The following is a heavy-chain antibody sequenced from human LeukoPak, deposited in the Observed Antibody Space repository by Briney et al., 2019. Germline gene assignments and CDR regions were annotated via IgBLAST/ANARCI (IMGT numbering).Heavy chain of an antibody. D-gene: IGHD3-3*01. CDR3: ARPRNYDFWSGYPESYYYYYGMDV. CDR1: GFTFSSYG. J-gene: IGHJ6*02. V-gene: IGHV3-33*01. CDR2: IWYDGSNK. Sequence: GGSLRLSCAASGFTFSSYGMHWVRQAPGKGLEWVAVIWYDGSNKYYADSVKGRFTISRDNAKNSLYLQMNSLRAEDTAVYYCARPRNYDFWSGYPESYYYYYGMDVWGQGTTVTVSS.